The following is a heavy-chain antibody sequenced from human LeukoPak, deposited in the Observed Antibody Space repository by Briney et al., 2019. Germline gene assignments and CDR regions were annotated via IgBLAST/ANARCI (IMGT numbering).Heavy chain of an antibody. CDR3: AKALYSSSSFPTPGFDY. J-gene: IGHJ4*02. CDR1: GFTFSSYS. D-gene: IGHD6-6*01. V-gene: IGHV3-23*01. Sequence: GGSLRLSCAASGFTFSSYSMNWVRQAPGKGLEWVSAISGSGGSTYYADSVKGRFTISRDNSKNTLYLQMNSLRAEDTAVYYCAKALYSSSSFPTPGFDYWGQGTLVTVSS. CDR2: ISGSGGST.